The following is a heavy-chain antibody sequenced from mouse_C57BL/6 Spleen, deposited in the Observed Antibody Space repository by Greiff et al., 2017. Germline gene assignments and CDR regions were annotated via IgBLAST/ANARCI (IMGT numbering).Heavy chain of an antibody. Sequence: EVQLQQSGPELVKPGASVKISCKASGYTFTNYYMNWVKQSPGKSLEWIGNINPNNGGTSYDQKFKGKATLTVDKSSSTAYMELRSLTSEDSAVYYGAREVYYYGSTNYFDYWGQGTTLTVSA. CDR2: INPNNGGT. CDR3: AREVYYYGSTNYFDY. J-gene: IGHJ2*01. V-gene: IGHV1-26*01. D-gene: IGHD1-1*01. CDR1: GYTFTNYY.